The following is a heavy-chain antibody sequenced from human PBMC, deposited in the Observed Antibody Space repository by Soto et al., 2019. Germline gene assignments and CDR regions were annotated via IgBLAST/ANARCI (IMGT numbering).Heavy chain of an antibody. J-gene: IGHJ4*02. CDR3: ARDPTPYDYVWGSYHKADYYFDY. CDR2: IIPIFGTA. CDR1: GGTFSSYA. V-gene: IGHV1-69*01. Sequence: QVQLVQSGAEVKKPGASVKVSCKASGGTFSSYAISWVRQAPGQGLEWMGGIIPIFGTANYAQKFQGRVTITADESTSTAYMELRSLRSEDTAVYYCARDPTPYDYVWGSYHKADYYFDYWGQGTLVTVSS. D-gene: IGHD3-16*02.